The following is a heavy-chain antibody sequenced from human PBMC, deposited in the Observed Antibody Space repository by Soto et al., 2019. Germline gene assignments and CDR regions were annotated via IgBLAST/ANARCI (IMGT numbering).Heavy chain of an antibody. CDR2: INPSGGST. J-gene: IGHJ3*02. V-gene: IGHV1-46*01. Sequence: VSCKASGYTFTSYYMHWVRQAPGQGLEWMGIINPSGGSTSYAQKFQGRVTMTRDTSTSTVYMELSSLRSEDTAVYYCARVSGYYDSSGVDAFVTWGPGTMVTV. D-gene: IGHD3-22*01. CDR1: GYTFTSYY. CDR3: ARVSGYYDSSGVDAFVT.